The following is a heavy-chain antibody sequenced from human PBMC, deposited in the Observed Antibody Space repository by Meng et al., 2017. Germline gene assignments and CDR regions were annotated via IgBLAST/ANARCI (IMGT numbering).Heavy chain of an antibody. D-gene: IGHD3-22*01. CDR1: GGTFSSYA. V-gene: IGHV1-69*13. Sequence: SVKVSCKASGGTFSSYAISWVRQAPGQGLEWMGGIIPIFGTANYAQKFQGRVTITADESTSTAYMALSSLRSEDTAVYYCARAGDSSGYYFGNVDYWGQGTRVTVSS. CDR2: IIPIFGTA. CDR3: ARAGDSSGYYFGNVDY. J-gene: IGHJ4*02.